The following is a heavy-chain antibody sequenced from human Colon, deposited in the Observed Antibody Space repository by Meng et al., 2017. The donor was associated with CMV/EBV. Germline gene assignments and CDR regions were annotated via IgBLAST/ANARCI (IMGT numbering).Heavy chain of an antibody. CDR3: AKLTYWDFESEYYALDT. CDR2: ISGTGVTT. D-gene: IGHD3-3*02. J-gene: IGHJ5*02. CDR1: GFNFNDYA. Sequence: GGSLRLSCAASGFNFNDYAITWVRQAPGKGLEWVSTISGTGVTTYYADSVTGRFTTSRDNSNNTLYLQMNSLRDEDTAVYYCAKLTYWDFESEYYALDTWGQGTLVTVSS. V-gene: IGHV3-23*01.